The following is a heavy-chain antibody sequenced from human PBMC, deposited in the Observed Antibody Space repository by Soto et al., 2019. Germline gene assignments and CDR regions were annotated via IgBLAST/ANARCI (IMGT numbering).Heavy chain of an antibody. Sequence: PSETLSLTCTVSGGSISSYYWSWIRQPAGKGLEWIGRIYTSGSTNYNPSLKSRVTMSVDTSKNQFSLKLSSVTAADTAVYYCARIIGDNWNYFYGMDVWGQGXTVTVYS. CDR2: IYTSGST. CDR1: GGSISSYY. D-gene: IGHD1-20*01. V-gene: IGHV4-4*07. J-gene: IGHJ6*02. CDR3: ARIIGDNWNYFYGMDV.